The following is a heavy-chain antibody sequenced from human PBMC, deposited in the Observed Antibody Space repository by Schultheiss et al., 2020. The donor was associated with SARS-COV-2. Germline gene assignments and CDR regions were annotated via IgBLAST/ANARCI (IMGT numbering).Heavy chain of an antibody. CDR2: IQYDGLNN. V-gene: IGHV3-30*02. Sequence: GESLKISCAASGFTFSSYWMHWVRQAPGKGLEWMAFIQYDGLNNYYAESVKGRFTISRDNSKNTLYLQMNSLRDEDTAVYYCAKDQGGNSYAFDYWGQGTLVTVSS. D-gene: IGHD5-18*01. CDR1: GFTFSSYW. J-gene: IGHJ4*02. CDR3: AKDQGGNSYAFDY.